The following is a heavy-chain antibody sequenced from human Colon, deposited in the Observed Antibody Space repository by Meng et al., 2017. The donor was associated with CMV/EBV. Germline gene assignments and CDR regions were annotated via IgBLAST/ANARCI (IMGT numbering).Heavy chain of an antibody. V-gene: IGHV3-7*01. J-gene: IGHJ4*02. D-gene: IGHD6-6*01. Sequence: GESLKISCAASGSSFSNSWMIWVRRAPGKGLEWVAKTNEDGSDKYYVDTVKGRFTISRDNAKNSLYLQMNSLRAEDTAVYYCARGVRIAARSGGDYWGQGTLVTVSS. CDR1: GSSFSNSW. CDR2: TNEDGSDK. CDR3: ARGVRIAARSGGDY.